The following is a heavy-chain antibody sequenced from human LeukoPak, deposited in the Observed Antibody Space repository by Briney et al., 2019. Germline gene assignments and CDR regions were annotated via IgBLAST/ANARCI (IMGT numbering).Heavy chain of an antibody. CDR1: GYSFSNNW. V-gene: IGHV5-51*01. CDR3: ARLSAGSHFHLDS. CDR2: IYPGDSQT. D-gene: IGHD1-26*01. Sequence: GESLKISCKGSGYSFSNNWIGWVRQMPGKGLEWMGIIYPGDSQTRYSPSFQGQVTISADKSISTAYLQWSSLKASDIAMYYCARLSAGSHFHLDSWGQGTLSPSPQ. J-gene: IGHJ4*02.